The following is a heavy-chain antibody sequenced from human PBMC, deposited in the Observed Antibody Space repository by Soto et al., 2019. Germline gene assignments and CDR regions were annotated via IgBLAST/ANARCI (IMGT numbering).Heavy chain of an antibody. D-gene: IGHD3-22*01. CDR2: IWYDGSNK. CDR3: ARESHYYDSSGYYDFDY. CDR1: GLPFSSYG. J-gene: IGHJ4*02. Sequence: GGSLRLSCAASGLPFSSYGMHWVRQAPGKGLEWEAVIWYDGSNKYYSDSVKGRFTISRDNSKNTLYLQMNSLRAEDTAVYYCARESHYYDSSGYYDFDYWGQGTLVTVSS. V-gene: IGHV3-33*01.